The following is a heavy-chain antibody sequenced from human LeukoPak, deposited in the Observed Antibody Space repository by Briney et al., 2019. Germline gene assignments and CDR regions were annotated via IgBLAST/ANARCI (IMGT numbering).Heavy chain of an antibody. J-gene: IGHJ4*02. CDR3: ARVGRGSWFRDPVPDY. Sequence: SETLSLTCAVYGGSFSGYYWSWIRQPPGKGLEWIGEINHSGSTNYNPSLKSRVTISVDTSKNQFSLKLSSVTAADTAVYYCARVGRGSWFRDPVPDYWGQGTLVTVSS. CDR1: GGSFSGYY. CDR2: INHSGST. V-gene: IGHV4-34*01. D-gene: IGHD3-10*01.